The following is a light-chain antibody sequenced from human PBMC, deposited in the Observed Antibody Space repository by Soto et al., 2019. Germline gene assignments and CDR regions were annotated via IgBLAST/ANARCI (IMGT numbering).Light chain of an antibody. CDR1: QSINNW. V-gene: IGKV1-5*01. Sequence: DIQMTQSPSTLSASVGDRLTITCRASQSINNWLAWFQQKPGKAPKLLIYDASSLKSGVPSRFSGSRSGTAFSLTISSLQPDDFATYYCQQYDTYPLTFGGGTRVESK. CDR2: DAS. J-gene: IGKJ4*01. CDR3: QQYDTYPLT.